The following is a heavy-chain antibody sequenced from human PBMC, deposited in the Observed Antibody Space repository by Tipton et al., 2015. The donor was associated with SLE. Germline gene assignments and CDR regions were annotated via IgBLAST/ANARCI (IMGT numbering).Heavy chain of an antibody. CDR3: ARELGSSWHGDC. CDR2: ISSSGSTI. V-gene: IGHV3-48*03. CDR1: GFTFSSYE. J-gene: IGHJ4*02. Sequence: SLRLSCAASGFTFSSYEMKWVRQAPGKGLEWVSYISSSGSTIYYADSVKGRFTVSRDNAKKSLYLQMNSLRAEDTAVYYCARELGSSWHGDCWGQGTLVTVSS. D-gene: IGHD6-13*01.